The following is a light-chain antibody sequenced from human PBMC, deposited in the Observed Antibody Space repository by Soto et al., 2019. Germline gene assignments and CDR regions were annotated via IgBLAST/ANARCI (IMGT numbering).Light chain of an antibody. J-gene: IGKJ1*01. Sequence: EIVMTQSPATLSVSPGERATLSCRASQSVSSNLAWYQQKPGQAPRLLMYDASTRATGIPARFSGSGSGTEFTLTISSLQSEDFAVYYCQQYDNWPSTFGQGTKVDIK. CDR1: QSVSSN. V-gene: IGKV3-15*01. CDR2: DAS. CDR3: QQYDNWPST.